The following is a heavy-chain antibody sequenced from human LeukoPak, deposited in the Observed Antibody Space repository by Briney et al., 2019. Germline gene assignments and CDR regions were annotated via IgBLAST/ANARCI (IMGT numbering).Heavy chain of an antibody. CDR3: ARHPGYSSGWWYFDF. J-gene: IGHJ4*02. CDR2: INYSGTI. V-gene: IGHV4-39*01. CDR1: GGSINSNNHY. Sequence: PSETLSLTCNVSGGSINSNNHYWGWIRQPPGKGLEWLGSINYSGTIFYSPSLNSRVTISVDTSGNQFSLKLTSASAADTAVYYCARHPGYSSGWWYFDFWGQGTLVTVSS. D-gene: IGHD5-18*01.